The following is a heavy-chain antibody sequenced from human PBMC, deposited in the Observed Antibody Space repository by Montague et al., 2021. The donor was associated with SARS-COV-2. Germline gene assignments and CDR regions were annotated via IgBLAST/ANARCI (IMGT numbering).Heavy chain of an antibody. CDR2: INHIGTT. CDR3: ARGGSFCFDDVCYLPRSGFES. J-gene: IGHJ5*01. V-gene: IGHV4-34*01. Sequence: SETLSLTCTVYYGSLSGYYYSWIRQAPGEDLEWIGEINHIGTTNXNPSLKSRVTMSVDTSKNQFSLNLTSVSAADTAVYYCARGGSFCFDDVCYLPRSGFESWGQGTLVTVSS. CDR1: YGSLSGYY. D-gene: IGHD2-8*01.